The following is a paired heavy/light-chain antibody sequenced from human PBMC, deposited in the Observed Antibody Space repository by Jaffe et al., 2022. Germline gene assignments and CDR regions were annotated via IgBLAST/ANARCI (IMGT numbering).Heavy chain of an antibody. J-gene: IGHJ5*02. CDR1: GGTFSSYA. Sequence: QVQLVQSGAEVKKPGSSVKVSCKASGGTFSSYAISWVRQAPGQGLEWMGGIIPIFGTANYAQKFQGRVTITTDESTSTAYMELSSLRSEDTAVYYCASSHSEKQWLVLTPYNWFDPWGQGTLVTVSS. D-gene: IGHD6-19*01. CDR3: ASSHSEKQWLVLTPYNWFDP. CDR2: IIPIFGTA. V-gene: IGHV1-69*05.
Light chain of an antibody. Sequence: EIVLTQSPATLSLSPGERATLSCRASQSVSSYLAWYQQKPGQAPRLLIYDASNRATGIPARFSGSGSGTDFTLTISSLEPEDFAVYYCQQRSNWPTFGPGTKVDIK. V-gene: IGKV3-11*01. J-gene: IGKJ3*01. CDR2: DAS. CDR3: QQRSNWPT. CDR1: QSVSSY.